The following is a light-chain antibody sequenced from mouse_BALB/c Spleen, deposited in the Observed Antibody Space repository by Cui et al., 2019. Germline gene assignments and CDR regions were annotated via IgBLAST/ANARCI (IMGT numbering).Light chain of an antibody. V-gene: IGKV10-94*01. Sequence: DIQMTQTTSSLSASLGDRVTISCSASQGISNYLNWYQQKPDVTVKLLIYYTSSLHSGVPSRFSGSGSGTDYSLTISNLEPEDIATYYCQQYSKLPFTFGSGTKLEIK. CDR2: YTS. CDR3: QQYSKLPFT. J-gene: IGKJ4*01. CDR1: QGISNY.